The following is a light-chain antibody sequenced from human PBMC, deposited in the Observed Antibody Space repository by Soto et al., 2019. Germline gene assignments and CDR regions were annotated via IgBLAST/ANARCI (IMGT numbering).Light chain of an antibody. V-gene: IGKV3-20*01. Sequence: IVLTQSPGTLSLSPVERATLSCMASQTGSNSYLAWYQHKSGQAPRLLIYGVYTRASGIPDRFSGSGSGTEFTLTITRLEPEDSAVYFCQHYGYSQRTFGQGTKVDIK. CDR3: QHYGYSQRT. CDR1: QTGSNSY. J-gene: IGKJ1*01. CDR2: GVY.